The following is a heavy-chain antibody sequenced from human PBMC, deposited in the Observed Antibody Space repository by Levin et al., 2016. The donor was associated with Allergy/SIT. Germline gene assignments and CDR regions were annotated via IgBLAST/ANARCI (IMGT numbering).Heavy chain of an antibody. CDR3: ARGSNRRGYHMDV. J-gene: IGHJ6*03. D-gene: IGHD1-14*01. CDR1: GGSIGEYY. V-gene: IGHV4-59*01. CDR2: IYYSGST. Sequence: ETLSLTCSVSGGSIGEYYWSWIRQSPGKGLEWIGNIYYSGSTNYNPSLKSRVTISVNTSKNQFSLKLSSVIAVDTAVYYCARGSNRRGYHMDVWGKGTTVTVSS.